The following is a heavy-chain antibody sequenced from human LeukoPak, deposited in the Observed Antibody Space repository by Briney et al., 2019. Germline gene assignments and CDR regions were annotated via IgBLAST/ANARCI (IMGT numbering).Heavy chain of an antibody. CDR2: ISSSSSTI. Sequence: PGGSLRLSCAASGFTFGSYSMNWVRQAPGKGLEWVSYISSSSSTIYYADSVKGRFTISRDNAKNSLYLQMNSLRAEDTAVYYCARDRGSGSYHYWGQGTLVTVSS. V-gene: IGHV3-48*01. CDR1: GFTFGSYS. J-gene: IGHJ4*02. CDR3: ARDRGSGSYHY. D-gene: IGHD1-26*01.